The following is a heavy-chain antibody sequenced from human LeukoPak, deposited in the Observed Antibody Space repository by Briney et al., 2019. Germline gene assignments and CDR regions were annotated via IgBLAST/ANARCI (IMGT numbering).Heavy chain of an antibody. Sequence: SETLSLTCTVSGGSISSYYWSWIRQPPGKGLEWIGYIYYSGSTNYNPSLKSRVTTSVDTSKNQFSLKLSSVTAADTAVYYCARDRRYCSSTSCYRKGGYYYYGIDVWGQGTTVTVSS. CDR2: IYYSGST. D-gene: IGHD2-2*01. J-gene: IGHJ6*02. V-gene: IGHV4-59*01. CDR1: GGSISSYY. CDR3: ARDRRYCSSTSCYRKGGYYYYGIDV.